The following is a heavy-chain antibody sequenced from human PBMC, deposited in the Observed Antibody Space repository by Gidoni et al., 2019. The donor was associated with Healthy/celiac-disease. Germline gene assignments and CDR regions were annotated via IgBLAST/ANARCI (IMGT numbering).Heavy chain of an antibody. CDR3: ADSPSSYSSSWYAMGWFDP. Sequence: QVQLVQSGAEVKTPGSSVKVSCKASGGTFRSYAISWVRQAPGQGLEWMGGIIPIFGTANYAQKFQGRVTITADESTSTAYMELSSLRSEDTAVYYCADSPSSYSSSWYAMGWFDPWGQGTLVTVSS. J-gene: IGHJ5*02. CDR2: IIPIFGTA. V-gene: IGHV1-69*01. CDR1: GGTFRSYA. D-gene: IGHD6-13*01.